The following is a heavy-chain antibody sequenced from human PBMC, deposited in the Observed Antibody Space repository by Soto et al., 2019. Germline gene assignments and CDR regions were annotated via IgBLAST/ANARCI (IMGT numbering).Heavy chain of an antibody. CDR1: GYTFTSYA. D-gene: IGHD3-22*01. CDR2: INAGNGNT. V-gene: IGHV1-3*05. Sequence: QVQLVQSGAEEKKPGASVKVSCKASGYTFTSYAMHWVRQAPGQRLEWMGWINAGNGNTKYSQKFQGRVAITRDTSASTAYMEMCSLRSEDTAVYYCAREGYDSSGYYGWGYGYFDLWGRGTLVTVSS. J-gene: IGHJ2*01. CDR3: AREGYDSSGYYGWGYGYFDL.